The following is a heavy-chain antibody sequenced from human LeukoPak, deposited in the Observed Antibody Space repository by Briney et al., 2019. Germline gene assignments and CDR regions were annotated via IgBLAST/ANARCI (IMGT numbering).Heavy chain of an antibody. V-gene: IGHV3-30*03. J-gene: IGHJ3*02. D-gene: IGHD2-2*01. CDR1: GFTFSSYG. CDR2: ISYDGSNK. CDR3: ARWGYCSSTSCPDAFDI. Sequence: GGSLRLSCAASGFTFSSYGMHWVRQAPGKGLEWVAVISYDGSNKYYADSVKGRFTISRDNAKNSLYLQMNSLRAEDTAVYYCARWGYCSSTSCPDAFDIWGQGTMVTVSS.